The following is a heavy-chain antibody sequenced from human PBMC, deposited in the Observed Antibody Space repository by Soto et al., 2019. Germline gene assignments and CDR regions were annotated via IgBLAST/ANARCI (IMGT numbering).Heavy chain of an antibody. D-gene: IGHD4-4*01. CDR3: ARVKLVLETPYTNYYYYGMDV. Sequence: SETLSLTCTVSGGSISSGGYYWSWIRQHPGKGLEWIGYIYYSGSTYYNPSLKSRVTISVDTSKNQFSLKLSSETAADTAVYYCARVKLVLETPYTNYYYYGMDVWGQGTTVTVSS. V-gene: IGHV4-31*03. J-gene: IGHJ6*02. CDR2: IYYSGST. CDR1: GGSISSGGYY.